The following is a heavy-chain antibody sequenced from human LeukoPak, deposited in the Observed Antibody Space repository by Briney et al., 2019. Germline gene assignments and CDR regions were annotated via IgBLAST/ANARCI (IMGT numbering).Heavy chain of an antibody. CDR2: IDISSRSI. Sequence: GGSLRLSCAASGFTFSDYSMNWVRQAPGKGLEWVSYIDISSRSIFYADSVKGRFTISRDNAKNSLYLQMNSLRDEDTAVYYCARQPRSYDFWSGYSVYWGQGTLVTVSS. J-gene: IGHJ4*02. CDR3: ARQPRSYDFWSGYSVY. V-gene: IGHV3-48*02. CDR1: GFTFSDYS. D-gene: IGHD3-3*01.